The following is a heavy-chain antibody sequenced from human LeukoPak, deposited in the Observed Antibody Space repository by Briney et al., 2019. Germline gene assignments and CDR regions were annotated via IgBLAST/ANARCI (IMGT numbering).Heavy chain of an antibody. CDR2: IYYSGST. D-gene: IGHD6-19*01. CDR3: SLGGPKFISGWGNYMDV. J-gene: IGHJ6*03. V-gene: IGHV4-39*07. CDR1: GGSISSSSYY. Sequence: SETLSLTCTVSGGSISSSSYYWGWIRQPPGKGLEWIGSIYYSGSTYYNPSLKSRFTISVDTSKNQFSLKLSSVTAADTAVYYCSLGGPKFISGWGNYMDVWGKGTTVTVSS.